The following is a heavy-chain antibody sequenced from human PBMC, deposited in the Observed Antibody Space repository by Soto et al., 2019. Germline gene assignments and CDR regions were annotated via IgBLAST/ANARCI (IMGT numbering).Heavy chain of an antibody. CDR2: IYPGDSDT. V-gene: IGHV5-51*01. CDR1: GYFFTNYW. D-gene: IGHD1-1*01. J-gene: IGHJ4*02. Sequence: PGESLKISCKGSGYFFTNYWIGWVRQMPGKGLEWMGIIYPGDSDTRYSPSFQGQAIISADKSINTAYLELISLQASDTATYFCARALRELSTLSLASWGQGTLVTVSS. CDR3: ARALRELSTLSLAS.